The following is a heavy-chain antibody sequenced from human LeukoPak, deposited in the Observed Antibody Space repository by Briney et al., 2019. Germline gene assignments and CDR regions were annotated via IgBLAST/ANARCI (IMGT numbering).Heavy chain of an antibody. V-gene: IGHV3-23*01. D-gene: IGHD2-21*02. Sequence: GGSLRLSCAASGFTFSSYAMSWVRQAPGKGLEWVSAISGSGGSTYYADSVKGRFTISRDNSKNTLYLQMNSLRAEDTAVYYCARDRTAMNYFDSWGQGTLVTVSS. J-gene: IGHJ4*02. CDR1: GFTFSSYA. CDR2: ISGSGGST. CDR3: ARDRTAMNYFDS.